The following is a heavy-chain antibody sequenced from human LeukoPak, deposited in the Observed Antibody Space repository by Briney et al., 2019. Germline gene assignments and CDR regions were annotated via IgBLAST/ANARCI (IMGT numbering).Heavy chain of an antibody. CDR2: IVVGSGNT. CDR3: ARDYYDSRGYYYFDY. J-gene: IGHJ4*02. V-gene: IGHV1-58*02. CDR1: GFTFTSSA. D-gene: IGHD3-22*01. Sequence: SVKVSCKTSGFTFTSSAMQWVRQARGQRLEWIGWIVVGSGNTNYAQKFQERVTITRDMSTSTAYMELSSLRAEDTAVYYCARDYYDSRGYYYFDYWGQGTLVTVSS.